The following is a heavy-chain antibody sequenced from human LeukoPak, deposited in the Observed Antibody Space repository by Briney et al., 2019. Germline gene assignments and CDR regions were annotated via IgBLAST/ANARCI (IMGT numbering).Heavy chain of an antibody. D-gene: IGHD1-26*01. CDR1: GYTFTGYY. J-gene: IGHJ4*02. CDR3: ARRGGSYSHSDF. Sequence: ASVKVSCKASGYTFTGYYMHWVRQAPGQGLEWMGWVSPYTGNTDYAQKLQGRVTMTTDTSTSTAYMELRTLRPDDTAVCYCARRGGSYSHSDFWGQGTLVTVSS. CDR2: VSPYTGNT. V-gene: IGHV1-18*04.